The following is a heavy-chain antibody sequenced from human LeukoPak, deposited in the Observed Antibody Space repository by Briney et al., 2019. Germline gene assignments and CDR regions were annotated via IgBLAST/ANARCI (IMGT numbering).Heavy chain of an antibody. CDR3: VRETSNLLFDY. CDR2: ISWSRSYE. J-gene: IGHJ4*02. CDR1: GFTFSSYK. V-gene: IGHV3-21*01. D-gene: IGHD1-14*01. Sequence: GGSLRLSCAASGFTFSSYKMYWVRQAPGKGLEWVSSISWSRSYEYYADSVKGRFTISRDNARNSLYLQMNGLRADDTAVYYCVRETSNLLFDYWGQGTLVTVSS.